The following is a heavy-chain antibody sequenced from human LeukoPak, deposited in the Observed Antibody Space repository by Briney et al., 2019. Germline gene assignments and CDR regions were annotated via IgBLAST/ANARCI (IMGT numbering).Heavy chain of an antibody. V-gene: IGHV3-30-3*01. J-gene: IGHJ6*02. CDR1: GFTFSSYA. D-gene: IGHD2-8*01. CDR2: ISYDGSNK. Sequence: GGSLRLSCAASGFTFSSYAMHWVRQAPGKGLEWVAVISYDGSNKYYADSVKGQFTISRDNSKNTLYLQMNSLRAEDTAVYYCARNQWCTNGVCSSLYYYYGTDVWGQGTTVTVSS. CDR3: ARNQWCTNGVCSSLYYYYGTDV.